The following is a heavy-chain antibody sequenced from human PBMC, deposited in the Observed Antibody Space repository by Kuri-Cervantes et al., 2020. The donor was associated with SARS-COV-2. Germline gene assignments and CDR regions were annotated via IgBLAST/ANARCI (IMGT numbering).Heavy chain of an antibody. CDR3: ARLYRPEGA. V-gene: IGHV3-33*08. Sequence: GESLKISCAASGFTFSSYGMNWVRQAPGKGLEWVAFIRYDGSNKYYADSVKGRFTISRDNSKNTLYLQMNSLRAEDTAVYYCARLYRPEGAWGQGTLVTVSS. D-gene: IGHD1-14*01. CDR2: IRYDGSNK. CDR1: GFTFSSYG. J-gene: IGHJ5*02.